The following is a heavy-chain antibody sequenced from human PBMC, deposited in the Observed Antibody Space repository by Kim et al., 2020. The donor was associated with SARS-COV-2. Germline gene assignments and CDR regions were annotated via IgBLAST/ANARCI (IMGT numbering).Heavy chain of an antibody. CDR1: GYSFANYW. V-gene: IGHV5-51*01. CDR2: ISPGDSDV. CDR3: ARADLPSLDHLDSYYALDV. J-gene: IGHJ6*02. Sequence: GESLKISCQVSGYSFANYWIAWVRQMPGQGLEWMGIISPGDSDVRYSPSFQGQVTISADKSISTAYLQWSSLKPADTAMYYCARADLPSLDHLDSYYALDVWGQGTTVTVSS. D-gene: IGHD1-1*01.